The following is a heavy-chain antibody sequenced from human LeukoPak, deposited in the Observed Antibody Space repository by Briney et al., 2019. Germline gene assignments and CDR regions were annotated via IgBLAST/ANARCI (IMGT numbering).Heavy chain of an antibody. CDR2: IYTSGST. Sequence: PSETLSLTCTVSGGSISSYYWSWIRQPAGKGLEWIGRIYTSGSTNYNPSLKSRVTMSVDTSKNQFSLKLSFVTAADTAVYYCARDLGSSLTNNWFDPWGQGTLVTVSS. D-gene: IGHD6-13*01. J-gene: IGHJ5*02. CDR1: GGSISSYY. CDR3: ARDLGSSLTNNWFDP. V-gene: IGHV4-4*07.